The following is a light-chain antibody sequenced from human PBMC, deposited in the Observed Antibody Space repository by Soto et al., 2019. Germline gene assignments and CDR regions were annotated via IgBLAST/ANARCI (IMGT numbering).Light chain of an antibody. CDR2: QDS. CDR3: QAWDSSTKEV. V-gene: IGLV3-1*01. Sequence: LTQPASVSPGQTASITCSGDKLGDKYACWYQQKPGQSPVLVIYQDSKRPSGIPERFSGSNSGNTATLTISGTQAMDEADYYCQAWDSSTKEVFGGGTKLTVL. CDR1: KLGDKY. J-gene: IGLJ2*01.